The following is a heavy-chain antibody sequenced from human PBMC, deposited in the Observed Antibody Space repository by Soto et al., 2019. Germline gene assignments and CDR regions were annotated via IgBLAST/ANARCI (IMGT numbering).Heavy chain of an antibody. CDR1: EFPFTAAW. D-gene: IGHD5-18*01. J-gene: IGHJ4*02. V-gene: IGHV3-15*01. CDR2: ILSKSDGGTK. CDR3: TAVGFLGGYGIVHH. Sequence: GGSLRLSCVASEFPFTAAWMSWVRQAPGKGLEWVGRILSKSDGGTKGYAAPVKGRFTVSRDDAKNTLYLQMNSLKTEDTAVYFCTAVGFLGGYGIVHHRGQGTLVTVSS.